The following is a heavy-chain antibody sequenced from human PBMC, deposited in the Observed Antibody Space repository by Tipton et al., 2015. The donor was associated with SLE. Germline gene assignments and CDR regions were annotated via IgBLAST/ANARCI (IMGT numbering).Heavy chain of an antibody. Sequence: SLRLSCAASGFTFSSYSMSWVRQAPGKGLEWVSSISGSSSYIYYADSLKGRFPISRDNTKNSLFLQMNSLRAEDTAVYYCARSYYDTSGYSTFDYWGQGTLVTVSS. CDR2: ISGSSSYI. CDR1: GFTFSSYS. D-gene: IGHD3-22*01. J-gene: IGHJ4*02. V-gene: IGHV3-21*01. CDR3: ARSYYDTSGYSTFDY.